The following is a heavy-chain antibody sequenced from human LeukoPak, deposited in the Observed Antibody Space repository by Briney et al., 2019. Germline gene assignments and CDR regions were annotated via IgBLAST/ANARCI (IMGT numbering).Heavy chain of an antibody. CDR3: ARGVVSGRFGDYYYYMDV. D-gene: IGHD3-16*01. CDR1: TPSFSGQY. Sequence: PSQRMSLTCAVDTPSFSGQYCTWVRHPARKGRQWIGEVIERGSTNYNPSLKRRLTISEDKSKKQFSLRLPSVTAADTAVYYCARGVVSGRFGDYYYYMDVWGKGTTVTVSS. J-gene: IGHJ6*03. V-gene: IGHV4-34*01. CDR2: VIERGST.